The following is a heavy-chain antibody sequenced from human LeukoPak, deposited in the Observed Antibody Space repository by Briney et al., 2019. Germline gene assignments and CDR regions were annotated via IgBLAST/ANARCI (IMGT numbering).Heavy chain of an antibody. CDR3: ARDLGDGWFDP. CDR1: GGSISSSSYY. Sequence: SETLSLTCTVSGGSISSSSYYWGWIRQPPGKGLEWIGSTYYSGSTYYNPSLKSRVTISVDTSKNQFSLKLSSVTAADTAVYYCARDLGDGWFDPWGQGTLVTVSS. D-gene: IGHD3-16*01. V-gene: IGHV4-39*07. J-gene: IGHJ5*02. CDR2: TYYSGST.